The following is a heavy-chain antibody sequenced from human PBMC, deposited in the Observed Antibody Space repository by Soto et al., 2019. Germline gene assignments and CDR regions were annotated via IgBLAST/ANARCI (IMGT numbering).Heavy chain of an antibody. CDR1: GFTFSSYG. J-gene: IGHJ6*02. D-gene: IGHD2-2*01. Sequence: QVQLVESGGGVVQPGRSLRLSCAASGFTFSSYGMHWFRQAPGKGLEWVAVISYDGSNKYYADSVKGRFTISRDNSKNTMYLQMNGLRAEDTSVYYCAKDQGCASQGYCSSPTTEPYYYYGMDVWGQGTTVTVSS. V-gene: IGHV3-30*18. CDR3: AKDQGCASQGYCSSPTTEPYYYYGMDV. CDR2: ISYDGSNK.